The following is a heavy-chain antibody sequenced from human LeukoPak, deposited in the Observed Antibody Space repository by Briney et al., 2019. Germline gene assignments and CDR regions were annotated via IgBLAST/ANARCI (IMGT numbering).Heavy chain of an antibody. CDR2: INWNGGST. D-gene: IGHD3-10*01. V-gene: IGHV3-20*04. Sequence: PGGSLRLSCAVSGFTLDDYGMSWVRQAPGKGLEWVSGINWNGGSTGYADSVKGRFTISRDSAKNSLYLQMNSLRAEDTAVYYCARGRGSSGIYYSFDNWGQGTLVTVSS. J-gene: IGHJ4*02. CDR3: ARGRGSSGIYYSFDN. CDR1: GFTLDDYG.